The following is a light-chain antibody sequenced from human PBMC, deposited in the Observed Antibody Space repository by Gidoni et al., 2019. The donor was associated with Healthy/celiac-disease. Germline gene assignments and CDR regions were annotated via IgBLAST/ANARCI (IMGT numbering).Light chain of an antibody. Sequence: QSVLTQPPSVSGAPGQRVTSPCTGSSSNIGAGYDVHWYQQLPGTAPKPLIYGNSNRPSGVPDRFSGSKSGTSASLAITGLQAEDEADYYCQSYDSSLSGSVFGGGTKLTVX. V-gene: IGLV1-40*01. J-gene: IGLJ3*02. CDR2: GNS. CDR1: SSNIGAGYD. CDR3: QSYDSSLSGSV.